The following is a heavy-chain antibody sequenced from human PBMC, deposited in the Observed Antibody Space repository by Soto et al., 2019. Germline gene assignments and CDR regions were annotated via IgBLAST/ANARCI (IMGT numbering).Heavy chain of an antibody. D-gene: IGHD5-18*01. Sequence: KASETLSLTCTVSGGSISSYYWSWIRQPAGKGLEWIGRIYTSGSTNYNPSLKSRVTMSVDTSKNQFSLKLSSVTAADTAVYYCARDERGYSYGPNNWFDPWGQGTLVTVSS. V-gene: IGHV4-4*07. CDR2: IYTSGST. CDR1: GGSISSYY. CDR3: ARDERGYSYGPNNWFDP. J-gene: IGHJ5*02.